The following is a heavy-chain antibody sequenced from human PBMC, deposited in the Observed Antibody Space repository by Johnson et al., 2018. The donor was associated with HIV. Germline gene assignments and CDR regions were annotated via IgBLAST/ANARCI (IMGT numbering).Heavy chain of an antibody. CDR3: AKDRTAAGDAFDI. J-gene: IGHJ3*02. CDR2: ISSSGSLT. D-gene: IGHD6-13*01. CDR1: GFTLSDYY. V-gene: IGHV3-11*04. Sequence: QVQLVESGGGLVKPGGSLRLSCAASGFTLSDYYMSWIRQAPGKGLEWLSYISSSGSLTYYADSVEGRFTISRDSAKNSLYMQMDSLRAGDTAVYYCAKDRTAAGDAFDIWGQGTMVTVSS.